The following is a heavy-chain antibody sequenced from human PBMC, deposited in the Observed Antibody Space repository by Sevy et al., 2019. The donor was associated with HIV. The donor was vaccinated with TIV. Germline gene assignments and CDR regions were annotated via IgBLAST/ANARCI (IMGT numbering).Heavy chain of an antibody. CDR2: ISWNSGVI. D-gene: IGHD1-26*01. Sequence: GGSLRLSCVVSGFTFDDYAMHWVRQVPGKGLEWVSGISWNSGVIGYADSVKGRFTISRDNAKNSLYLEMNSLRGEDSALYYCTSSGTDLRYRREFDYWGQGTLVTVSS. V-gene: IGHV3-9*01. CDR1: GFTFDDYA. J-gene: IGHJ4*02. CDR3: TSSGTDLRYRREFDY.